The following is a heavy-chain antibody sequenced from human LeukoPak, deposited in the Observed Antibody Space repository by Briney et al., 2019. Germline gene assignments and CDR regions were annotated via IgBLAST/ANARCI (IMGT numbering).Heavy chain of an antibody. V-gene: IGHV4-31*03. CDR2: ISNSGTT. Sequence: SQTLSLTCTVSGDSVTSGSYFWTWIRQHPGKGLEWIGYISNSGTTSYNPSLKSRVSISVDTSNNQLSLRLSSVTAADTAVYYCARDVVVTSSPDAFDIWGQGTMVTVSS. D-gene: IGHD2-21*02. CDR1: GDSVTSGSYF. CDR3: ARDVVVTSSPDAFDI. J-gene: IGHJ3*02.